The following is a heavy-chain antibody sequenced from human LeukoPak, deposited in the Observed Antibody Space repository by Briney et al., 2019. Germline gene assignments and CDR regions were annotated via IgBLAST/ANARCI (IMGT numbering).Heavy chain of an antibody. CDR2: IHSSGST. D-gene: IGHD2-15*01. CDR1: GGSIRSYY. CDR3: ARLAIVVVAANGGGGWFDP. J-gene: IGHJ5*02. Sequence: SETLSLTCTVSGGSIRSYYWSWIRQPPGKGLEWIGYIHSSGSTNYNPSLKSRVTMSIDTSKNQFSLKLSSVTAADTAVYYCARLAIVVVAANGGGGWFDPWGQGTLVTVSS. V-gene: IGHV4-59*08.